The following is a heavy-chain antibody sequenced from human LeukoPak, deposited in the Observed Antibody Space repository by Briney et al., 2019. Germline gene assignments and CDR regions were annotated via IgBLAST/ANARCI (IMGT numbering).Heavy chain of an antibody. CDR2: IKKTGSET. D-gene: IGHD2-15*01. J-gene: IGHJ4*02. Sequence: GGSLRLSCAASGFTFSHFWMSWVRQAPGKGLEWVAYIKKTGSETYYVDSVKGRFTITRDNTRNSLFLQMYSLRAEDTAMYFCAREDGYCSGGNCYSYFDSWGQGTLVTVSS. CDR1: GFTFSHFW. V-gene: IGHV3-7*01. CDR3: AREDGYCSGGNCYSYFDS.